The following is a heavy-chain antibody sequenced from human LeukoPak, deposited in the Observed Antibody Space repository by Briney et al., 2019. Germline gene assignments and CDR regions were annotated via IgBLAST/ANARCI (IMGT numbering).Heavy chain of an antibody. Sequence: AASVKVSCKASGGTFSSYAISWVRQAPGQGLEWMGGIIPIFGTANYAQKFQGRVTITADESTSTAYMELSSLRSEDTAVYYCARSLSGYFDYWGQGTLVTVSS. D-gene: IGHD5/OR15-5a*01. J-gene: IGHJ4*02. CDR2: IIPIFGTA. CDR1: GGTFSSYA. V-gene: IGHV1-69*13. CDR3: ARSLSGYFDY.